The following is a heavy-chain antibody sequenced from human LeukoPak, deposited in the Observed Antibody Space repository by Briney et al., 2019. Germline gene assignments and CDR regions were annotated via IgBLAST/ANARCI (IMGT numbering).Heavy chain of an antibody. D-gene: IGHD4-17*01. CDR1: GFTFSSSA. V-gene: IGHV3-23*01. CDR3: AKDCTYGDYHDAFDI. J-gene: IGHJ3*02. CDR2: ISGSGSGGST. Sequence: GGSLRLSCAASGFTFSSSAMSWVRQAPGKGLEWVSNISGSGSGGSTYYADSVKGRFTISRDNSKNTLYLQMNSLRAEDTAVYYCAKDCTYGDYHDAFDIWGQGTMVTVSS.